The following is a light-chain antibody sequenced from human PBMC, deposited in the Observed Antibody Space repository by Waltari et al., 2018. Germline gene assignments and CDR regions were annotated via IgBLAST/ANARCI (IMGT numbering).Light chain of an antibody. CDR3: MPPIESPRT. CDR1: QSLLRSNGYNY. Sequence: DIVITQSPLSLPVAPGEPASISCRSSQSLLRSNGYNYIEWYLQKPVQSPQLLISLGSIRALRVPDRFRGCGSGSDYTLQISTSKSEDPGVYYCMPPIESPRTFGQGTTLEI. CDR2: LGS. V-gene: IGKV2-28*01. J-gene: IGKJ2*01.